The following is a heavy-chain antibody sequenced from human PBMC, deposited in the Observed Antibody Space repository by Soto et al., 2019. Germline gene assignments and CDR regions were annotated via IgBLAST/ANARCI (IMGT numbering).Heavy chain of an antibody. J-gene: IGHJ3*02. Sequence: EVQLVESGGGLVQPGGSLRLSCAASGFSFSTYEMNWVRQAPGKGLEWVSYISKSGIDIYYADSVKGRFTISRDNANNSLYLQMNSLRAEDTAVYYCAPRKYRSFNIGAFDIWGQGTMVTVSS. CDR2: ISKSGIDI. D-gene: IGHD6-6*01. V-gene: IGHV3-48*03. CDR1: GFSFSTYE. CDR3: APRKYRSFNIGAFDI.